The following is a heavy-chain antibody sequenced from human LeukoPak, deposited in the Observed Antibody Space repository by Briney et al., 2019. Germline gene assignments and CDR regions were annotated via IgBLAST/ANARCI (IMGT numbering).Heavy chain of an antibody. CDR3: ARSFGVYDFWSGYPNYYYYYMDV. D-gene: IGHD3-3*01. V-gene: IGHV1-8*01. CDR1: GYTFTSYD. J-gene: IGHJ6*03. Sequence: GASVKVSCKASGYTFTSYDTNWVRQATGQGLEWMGWMNPNSGNTGYAQKFQGRVTMTRNTSISTAYMELSSLRSEDTAVYYCARSFGVYDFWSGYPNYYYYYMDVWGKGTTVTVSS. CDR2: MNPNSGNT.